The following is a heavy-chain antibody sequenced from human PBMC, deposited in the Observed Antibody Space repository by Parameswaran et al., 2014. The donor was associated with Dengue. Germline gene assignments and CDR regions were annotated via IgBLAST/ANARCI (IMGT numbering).Heavy chain of an antibody. Sequence: WIRQPPGKGLEWVSYISSSGSTIYYADSVKGRFTISRDNAKNSLYLQMNSLRAEDTAVYYCARGGRWLPQGGSFDYWGQGTLVTVSS. V-gene: IGHV3-48*03. D-gene: IGHD5-24*01. CDR3: ARGGRWLPQGGSFDY. CDR2: ISSSGSTI. J-gene: IGHJ4*02.